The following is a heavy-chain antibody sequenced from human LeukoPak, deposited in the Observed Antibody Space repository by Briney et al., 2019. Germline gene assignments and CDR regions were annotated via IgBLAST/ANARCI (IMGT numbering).Heavy chain of an antibody. J-gene: IGHJ5*02. D-gene: IGHD6-13*01. V-gene: IGHV5-51*01. CDR3: ARQGSSNWYDWFDP. CDR2: IYPGDSDDSGT. CDR1: GYNFTSYW. Sequence: GESLKISCKGSGYNFTSYWIGWVRQMPGKGLEWMGIIYPGDSDDSGTRYSPSFQGQVTISADRSISTAYLQWSGLKPSDTAMYYCARQGSSNWYDWFDPWGQGTLVTVSS.